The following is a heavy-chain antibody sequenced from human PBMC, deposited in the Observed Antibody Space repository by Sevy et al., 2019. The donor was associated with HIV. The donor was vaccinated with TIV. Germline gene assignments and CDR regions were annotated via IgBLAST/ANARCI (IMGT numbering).Heavy chain of an antibody. CDR3: AGGRYDSSGSFDALDI. D-gene: IGHD3-22*01. CDR2: IYGSGGVT. CDR1: GFTFTSYA. V-gene: IGHV3-23*01. Sequence: GESLKISCKPSGFTFTSYAMNWVRQAPGKGLEWISTIYGSGGVTYYADSVKGRFTISRDKSKNTLYLQMNSLRTEDTALYYCAGGRYDSSGSFDALDIWGQGTMVTV. J-gene: IGHJ3*02.